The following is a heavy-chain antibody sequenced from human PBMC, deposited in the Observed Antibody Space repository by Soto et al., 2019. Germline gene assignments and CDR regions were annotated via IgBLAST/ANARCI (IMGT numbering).Heavy chain of an antibody. V-gene: IGHV3-30*18. CDR1: GFTFSSYG. J-gene: IGHJ6*02. CDR2: ISYDGSNK. CDR3: AKDPTSYYDFWSGYPKLYYYYGMDV. D-gene: IGHD3-3*01. Sequence: VGSLRLSCAASGFTFSSYGMHWVRQAPGKGLEWVAVISYDGSNKYYADSVKGRFTISRDNSKNTLYLQMNSLRAEDTAVYYCAKDPTSYYDFWSGYPKLYYYYGMDVWGQRTTVTVSS.